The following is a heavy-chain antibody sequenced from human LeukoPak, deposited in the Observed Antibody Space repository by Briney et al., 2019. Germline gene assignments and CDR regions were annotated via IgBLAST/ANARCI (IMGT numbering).Heavy chain of an antibody. CDR1: GFTFSSYA. D-gene: IGHD3-22*01. CDR2: ISYDGSNK. J-gene: IGHJ3*02. Sequence: PGGSLRLSCAASGFTFSSYAVHWVRQAPGKGLEWVALISYDGSNKYYADSVKGRFTISRDNSKNTLYLQMNSLRAEDTAVYYCARETHYHDGSGFRRAFDIWGQGTMVIVSS. V-gene: IGHV3-30*04. CDR3: ARETHYHDGSGFRRAFDI.